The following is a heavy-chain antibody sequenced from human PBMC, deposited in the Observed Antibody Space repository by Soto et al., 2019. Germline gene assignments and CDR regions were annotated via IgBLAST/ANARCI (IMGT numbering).Heavy chain of an antibody. D-gene: IGHD3-16*02. V-gene: IGHV1-2*06. CDR1: GYTFTGYY. CDR3: ARDEIMITFGGVIAIDAYYYYYGMDV. Sequence: ASVKVSCKASGYTFTGYYMHWVRQAPGQGLEWMGRINPNSGGTNYAQKFQGRVTMTRDTSISTAYMELSRLRSDDTAVYYCARDEIMITFGGVIAIDAYYYYYGMDVWGQGTTVTVSS. J-gene: IGHJ6*02. CDR2: INPNSGGT.